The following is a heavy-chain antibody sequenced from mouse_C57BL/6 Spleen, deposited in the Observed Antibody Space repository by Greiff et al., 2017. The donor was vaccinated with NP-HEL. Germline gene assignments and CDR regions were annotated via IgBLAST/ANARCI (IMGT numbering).Heavy chain of an antibody. Sequence: VQLQQPGAELVRPGSSVKLSCKASGYTFTSYWMHWVKQRPIQGLEWIGNIDPSDSETHYNQKFKDKATLTVDKSSSTAYMQLSSLTSEDSAVYYCARYGYGSSYPWYFDVWGTGTTVTVSS. V-gene: IGHV1-52*01. J-gene: IGHJ1*03. CDR3: ARYGYGSSYPWYFDV. CDR2: IDPSDSET. CDR1: GYTFTSYW. D-gene: IGHD1-1*01.